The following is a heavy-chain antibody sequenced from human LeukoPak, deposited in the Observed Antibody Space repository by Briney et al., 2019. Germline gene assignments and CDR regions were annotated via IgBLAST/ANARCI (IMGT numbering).Heavy chain of an antibody. D-gene: IGHD3-10*01. J-gene: IGHJ5*02. CDR3: ARQAYYYGSGSYYNVEWFDP. CDR2: MYHSGST. Sequence: PSETLSLTCTVSGGSISSYYWSWIRQSPGKGLEWIGYMYHSGSTNYNPSLKSRVSISVDTSKNQFSLNLSSVPAADTAVYYCARQAYYYGSGSYYNVEWFDPWGQGTLVTVSS. V-gene: IGHV4-59*08. CDR1: GGSISSYY.